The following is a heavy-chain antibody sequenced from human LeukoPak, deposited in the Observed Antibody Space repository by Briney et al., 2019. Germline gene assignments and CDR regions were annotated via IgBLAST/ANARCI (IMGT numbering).Heavy chain of an antibody. V-gene: IGHV4-39*01. CDR1: GGSISSCSYY. CDR2: IYYSGST. J-gene: IGHJ6*02. Sequence: SETLSLTCTVSGGSISSCSYYWGWIRQPPGKGLEWIGSIYYSGSTYYNPSLKSRVTISVDTSKNQFSLKLSSVTAADTAVYYCARLYYDMLTGYYSYGMDVWGQGTTVTVSS. CDR3: ARLYYDMLTGYYSYGMDV. D-gene: IGHD3-9*01.